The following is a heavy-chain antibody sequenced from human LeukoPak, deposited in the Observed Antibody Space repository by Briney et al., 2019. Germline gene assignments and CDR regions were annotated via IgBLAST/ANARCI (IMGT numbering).Heavy chain of an antibody. CDR1: GFTFSSYA. CDR2: ILYDGSNK. V-gene: IGHV3-30*04. J-gene: IGHJ4*02. Sequence: GGSLRLSCAASGFTFSSYAMHWVRQAPGKGLEWVAVILYDGSNKYYADSVKGRFTISRDNSKNTLYLQMNSLRAEDTAVYYCATGAGWLQYDYWGQGTLVTVSS. CDR3: ATGAGWLQYDY. D-gene: IGHD5-24*01.